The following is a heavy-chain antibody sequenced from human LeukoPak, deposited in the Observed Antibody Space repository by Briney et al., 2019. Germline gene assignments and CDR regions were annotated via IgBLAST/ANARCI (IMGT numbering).Heavy chain of an antibody. CDR3: ARIAISSLGAYYMDV. CDR1: GFTFSSYS. J-gene: IGHJ6*03. V-gene: IGHV3-21*01. D-gene: IGHD5-24*01. Sequence: TPGGSLRLSCAASGFTFSSYSMNWVRQAPGKGLEWVSSISSSSSYIYYADSVKGRFTISRDNAKNSLYLQMNSPRAEDTAVYYCARIAISSLGAYYMDVWGKGTTVTVSS. CDR2: ISSSSSYI.